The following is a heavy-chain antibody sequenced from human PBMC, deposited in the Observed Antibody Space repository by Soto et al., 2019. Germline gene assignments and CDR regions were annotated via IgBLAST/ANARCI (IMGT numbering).Heavy chain of an antibody. V-gene: IGHV1-18*01. CDR2: INSYNGNT. D-gene: IGHD6-19*01. CDR3: AREPVAGIWFAP. Sequence: QVQLVQSGAEVKKPGASVKVSCKASGYTFTSYGISWVRQAPGQGLEWMGWINSYNGNTNYAQKLQGRVTMTTDTSTSTASTELRSLRSDDTAVYYFAREPVAGIWFAPWGQGTLVTVSS. J-gene: IGHJ5*02. CDR1: GYTFTSYG.